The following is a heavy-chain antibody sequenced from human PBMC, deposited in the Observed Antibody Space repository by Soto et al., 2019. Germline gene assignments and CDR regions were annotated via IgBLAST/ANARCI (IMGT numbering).Heavy chain of an antibody. CDR2: IYYSGST. CDR1: GGSISSCGYY. V-gene: IGHV4-31*03. J-gene: IGHJ5*02. CDR3: ATITMVRGVNWFDP. D-gene: IGHD3-10*01. Sequence: QVQLQESGPGLVKPSQTLSLTCTVSGGSISSCGYYWSWIRQHPGKGLEWIGYIYYSGSTYYNPSLKSRVTISVDTSKNQFYLKLSSVTAADTAVYYCATITMVRGVNWFDPWGQGTLVTVSS.